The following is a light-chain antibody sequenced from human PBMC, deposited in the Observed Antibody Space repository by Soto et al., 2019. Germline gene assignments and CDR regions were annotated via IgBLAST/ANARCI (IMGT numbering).Light chain of an antibody. CDR3: QQNHSYYPYT. Sequence: DIQMTQSPSTLSASVGDRVTITCRASQSVNNWLAWYQQQPWKAPQLLIYDDSSLQSGFPSRFSGSGSGTEFTLTISSLQPDDFATYYCQQNHSYYPYTFGQGTTREIK. V-gene: IGKV1-5*01. CDR2: DDS. J-gene: IGKJ2*01. CDR1: QSVNNW.